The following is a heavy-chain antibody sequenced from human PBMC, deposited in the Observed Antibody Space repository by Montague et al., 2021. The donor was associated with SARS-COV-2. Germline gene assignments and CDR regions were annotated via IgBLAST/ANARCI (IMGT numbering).Heavy chain of an antibody. CDR1: SGSIISSGYY. Sequence: SETLSLTCSVSSGSIISSGYYRGWIRQPPGKELEWIGNIYYSGTTXYNPSVQSRGTISVDTSKNHLSLRLSSVTAADTAVYFCARGMIRGVTTPFDYWGQGSQVTVSS. D-gene: IGHD3-10*01. CDR3: ARGMIRGVTTPFDY. CDR2: IYYSGTT. V-gene: IGHV4-39*02. J-gene: IGHJ4*02.